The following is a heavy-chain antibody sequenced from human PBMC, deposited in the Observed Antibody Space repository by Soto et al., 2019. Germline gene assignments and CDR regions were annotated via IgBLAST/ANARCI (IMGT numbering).Heavy chain of an antibody. J-gene: IGHJ4*02. CDR2: IHNSGST. D-gene: IGHD6-19*01. CDR1: GGSISTYY. Sequence: QVQLQESGPGLVKPSETLSLTCTVSGGSISTYYWSWIRQPPGKGLEWIGYIHNSGSTNYNPSLKSRVTISVDTSKNQFSLKLTSMTAADTAVYYCAGRGGAVAGMFDYWGQGTLVTVSS. CDR3: AGRGGAVAGMFDY. V-gene: IGHV4-59*08.